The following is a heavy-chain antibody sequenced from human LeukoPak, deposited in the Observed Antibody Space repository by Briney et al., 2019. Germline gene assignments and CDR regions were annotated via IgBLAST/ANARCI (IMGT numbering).Heavy chain of an antibody. CDR1: GGSINSYS. CDR3: ARAFRNDYGVTWFDP. V-gene: IGHV4-59*08. CDR2: IYYSGST. J-gene: IGHJ5*02. Sequence: PSETLSLTGTVSGGSINSYSWTWIRQPPGEGLECIGYIYYSGSTNYNPSLKSRVTISIDTSKTQFSLKLSSVTAADTAVYYCARAFRNDYGVTWFDPWGQGNLVTVSS. D-gene: IGHD4-17*01.